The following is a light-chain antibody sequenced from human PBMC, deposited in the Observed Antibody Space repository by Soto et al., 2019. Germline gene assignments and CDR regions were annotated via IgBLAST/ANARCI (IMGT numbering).Light chain of an antibody. CDR3: AAWDDSLSGVV. CDR2: GNS. CDR1: SSNIGAGYD. Sequence: QSVLTQPPSVSGAPGQRVTISCTGSSSNIGAGYDVHWYQQLPGTAPKLLIYGNSNRPSGVPDRFSGSKSVKSASLAISGLRSEDEADYYCAAWDDSLSGVVIGGGTKLTVL. V-gene: IGLV1-40*01. J-gene: IGLJ3*02.